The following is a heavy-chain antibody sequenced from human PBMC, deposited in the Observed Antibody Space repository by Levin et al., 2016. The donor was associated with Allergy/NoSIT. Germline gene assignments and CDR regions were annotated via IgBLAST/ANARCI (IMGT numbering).Heavy chain of an antibody. CDR2: IYYSGST. CDR3: ARDYSNYYGMDV. V-gene: IGHV4-31*02. D-gene: IGHD4-11*01. Sequence: WIRQPPGKGLEWIGYIYYSGSTYYNPSLKGRVTISVDTSKKQFSLKLTSVTAADTAVYYCARDYSNYYGMDVWGQGTTVTVSS. J-gene: IGHJ6*02.